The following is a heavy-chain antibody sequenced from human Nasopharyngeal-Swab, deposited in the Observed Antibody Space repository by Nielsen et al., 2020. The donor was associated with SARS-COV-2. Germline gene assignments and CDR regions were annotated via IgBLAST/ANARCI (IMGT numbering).Heavy chain of an antibody. Sequence: GESLKISCAASGFTFSSYAMSWVRQAPGKGLEWVSAISGSGGSTYYADSVKGRFTISRDNSKNTLYLQMNSLKTEDTAVYYCTISDSGYDFDAFDIWGQGTMVTVSS. CDR1: GFTFSSYA. D-gene: IGHD5-12*01. V-gene: IGHV3-23*01. CDR3: TISDSGYDFDAFDI. J-gene: IGHJ3*02. CDR2: ISGSGGST.